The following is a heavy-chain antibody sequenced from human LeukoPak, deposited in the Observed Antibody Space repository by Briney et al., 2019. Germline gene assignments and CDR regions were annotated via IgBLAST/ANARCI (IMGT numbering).Heavy chain of an antibody. V-gene: IGHV3-23*01. CDR1: GFTFSSYA. D-gene: IGHD3-22*01. Sequence: GGSLRLSXAASGFTFSSYAMSWVRQAPGKGLEWVSAISGSGGSTYYADSVKGRFTISRDNSKNTLYLQMNSLRAEDTAVYYCAKRPGYYYDSSGYYQPTDYWGQGTLVTVSS. CDR2: ISGSGGST. CDR3: AKRPGYYYDSSGYYQPTDY. J-gene: IGHJ4*02.